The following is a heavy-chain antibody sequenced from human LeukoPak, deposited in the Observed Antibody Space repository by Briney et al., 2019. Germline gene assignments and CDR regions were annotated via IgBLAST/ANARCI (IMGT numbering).Heavy chain of an antibody. CDR3: AKLGPYYGSGSPVGGWLDP. CDR2: IYYSGST. D-gene: IGHD3-10*01. CDR1: GGSISSSSYY. Sequence: SETLSLTCTVSGGSISSSSYYWGWIRQPPGKGLEWIGSIYYSGSTYYNPSLKSRVTISVDTSKNQFSLKLSSVTAADTAVYYCAKLGPYYGSGSPVGGWLDPWGQGTLVIVSS. J-gene: IGHJ5*02. V-gene: IGHV4-39*01.